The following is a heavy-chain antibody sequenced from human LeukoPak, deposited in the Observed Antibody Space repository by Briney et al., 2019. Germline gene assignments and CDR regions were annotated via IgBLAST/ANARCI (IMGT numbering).Heavy chain of an antibody. V-gene: IGHV3-23*01. CDR3: AKDRVTMIVVVILDY. Sequence: PGGTLRLSCAASGFTFSSYGMSWVRQAPGKGLEWVSAISGSGGSTYYADSVKGRFTISRDNSKNTLYLQMNSLRAEDTAVYYCAKDRVTMIVVVILDYWGQGTLVTVSS. CDR1: GFTFSSYG. J-gene: IGHJ4*02. D-gene: IGHD3-22*01. CDR2: ISGSGGST.